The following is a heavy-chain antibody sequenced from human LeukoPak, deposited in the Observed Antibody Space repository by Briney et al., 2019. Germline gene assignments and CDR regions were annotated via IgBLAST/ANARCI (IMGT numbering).Heavy chain of an antibody. D-gene: IGHD6-19*01. CDR1: GFTFSNAW. V-gene: IGHV4-4*02. CDR3: AREDRVAGTSY. Sequence: GVLRLSCAAPGFTFSNAWMSWVRQTPGKGLEWIGEIYHSGSTNYNPSLKSRVTISVDKSKNQFSLKLSSVTAADTAVYYCAREDRVAGTSYWGQGTLVTVSS. J-gene: IGHJ4*02. CDR2: IYHSGST.